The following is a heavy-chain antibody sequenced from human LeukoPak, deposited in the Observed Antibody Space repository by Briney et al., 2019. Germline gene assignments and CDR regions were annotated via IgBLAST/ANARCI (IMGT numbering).Heavy chain of an antibody. CDR2: LSAGGGSR. J-gene: IGHJ4*02. Sequence: GGSLRLSCAASGFTFSSNAMGWVRQAPGKGLEWVSALSAGGGSRYYADSVKGRFTMSRDNSKNTLYLQMSSLRAEDTAVYYCAKGPGSYYPYYLEYWGQGTLVTVSS. V-gene: IGHV3-23*01. CDR3: AKGPGSYYPYYLEY. CDR1: GFTFSSNA. D-gene: IGHD3-10*01.